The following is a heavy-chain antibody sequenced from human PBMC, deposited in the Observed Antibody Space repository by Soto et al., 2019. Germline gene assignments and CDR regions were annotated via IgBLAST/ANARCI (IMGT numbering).Heavy chain of an antibody. Sequence: SETLSLTCPVSGGSVSSGSYYWSWIRQPPGKGLEWIGYIYYSGSTNYNPSLKSRVTISVDTSKNQFSLKLSSVTAADTAVYYCARGEIEMATISAFDIWGQGTMVTVSS. CDR3: ARGEIEMATISAFDI. CDR2: IYYSGST. J-gene: IGHJ3*02. V-gene: IGHV4-61*01. CDR1: GGSVSSGSYY. D-gene: IGHD5-12*01.